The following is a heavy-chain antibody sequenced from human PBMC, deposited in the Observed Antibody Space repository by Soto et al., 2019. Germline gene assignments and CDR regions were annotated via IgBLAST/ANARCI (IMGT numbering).Heavy chain of an antibody. CDR2: IYYSGST. CDR3: ASSEENWRFGELLGDYYYYYMDV. Sequence: SETLSLTCTVSGGSISSSSYYWGWIRQPPGKGLEWIGSIYYSGSTYYNPSLKSRVTISVDTSKNQFSLKLSSVTAADTAVYYCASSEENWRFGELLGDYYYYYMDVWGKGTTVTVSS. V-gene: IGHV4-39*01. D-gene: IGHD3-10*01. J-gene: IGHJ6*03. CDR1: GGSISSSSYY.